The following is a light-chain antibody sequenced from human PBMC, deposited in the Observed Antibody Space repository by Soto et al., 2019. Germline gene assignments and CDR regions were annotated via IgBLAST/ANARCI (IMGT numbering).Light chain of an antibody. CDR3: HVWDGGRDQLV. J-gene: IGLJ1*01. CDR1: NIVSKS. Sequence: SYELTQPPSVSVAPGQTARITCGRSNIVSKSVHGYQQRLGQAPVLVVYHDSDRPSGIPDGFSGSKSRNAATLTISRFEDGEEADYYCHVWDGGRDQLVFGTGTKVTVL. CDR2: HDS. V-gene: IGLV3-21*02.